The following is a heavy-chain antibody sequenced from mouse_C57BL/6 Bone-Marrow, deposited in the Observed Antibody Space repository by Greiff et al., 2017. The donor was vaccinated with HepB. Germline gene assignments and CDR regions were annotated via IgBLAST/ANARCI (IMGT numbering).Heavy chain of an antibody. CDR1: GFTFSSYG. Sequence: EVMLVESGGDLVKPGGSLKLSCAASGFTFSSYGMSWVRQTPDKRLEWVATISSGGSYTYYPDSVKGRFTISRDNAKNTLYLQMSSLKSEDTAMYYCARQITTVVATCYWYFDVWGTGTTVTVSS. CDR3: ARQITTVVATCYWYFDV. D-gene: IGHD1-1*01. J-gene: IGHJ1*03. CDR2: ISSGGSYT. V-gene: IGHV5-6*01.